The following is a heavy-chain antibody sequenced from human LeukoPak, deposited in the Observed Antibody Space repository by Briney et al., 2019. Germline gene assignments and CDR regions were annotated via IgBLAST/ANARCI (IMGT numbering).Heavy chain of an antibody. CDR2: ISYDGSNK. CDR1: GFTFSSYG. J-gene: IGHJ4*02. CDR3: AKDRGFYYYGSGSYYNEIDY. V-gene: IGHV3-30*18. D-gene: IGHD3-10*01. Sequence: GGSLRLSCAASGFTFSSYGMHWVRQAPGKGLEWVAVISYDGSNKYYADSVKGRFTISRDNSKNTLYLQMNSLRAEDTAVYYCAKDRGFYYYGSGSYYNEIDYWGQGTLVTVSS.